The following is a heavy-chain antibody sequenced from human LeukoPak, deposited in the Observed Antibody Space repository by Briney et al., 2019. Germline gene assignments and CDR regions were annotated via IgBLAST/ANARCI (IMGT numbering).Heavy chain of an antibody. J-gene: IGHJ6*03. D-gene: IGHD6-6*01. CDR2: IYYSGST. Sequence: PSESLSLTCTVSGGSISSYYWSWIRQPPGKGLEWIGYIYYSGSTNYNPSLKSRVTISVDTSKNQFSLKLSSVAAADTAVYYCARRTSSSRPESYCYYYYMDVWGKGTTVTVSS. V-gene: IGHV4-59*01. CDR3: ARRTSSSRPESYCYYYYMDV. CDR1: GGSISSYY.